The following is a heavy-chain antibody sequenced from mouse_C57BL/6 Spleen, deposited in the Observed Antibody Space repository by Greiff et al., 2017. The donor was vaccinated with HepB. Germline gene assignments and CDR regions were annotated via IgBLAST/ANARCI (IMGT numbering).Heavy chain of an antibody. CDR1: GFTFSDYG. Sequence: DVKLVESGGGLVKPGGSLKLSCAASGFTFSDYGMHWVRQAPEKGLEWVAYISSGSSTIYYADTVKGRFTISRDNAKNTLFLQMTSLRSEDTAMYYCARGHDGYYVDYWGQGTTLTVSS. D-gene: IGHD2-3*01. CDR3: ARGHDGYYVDY. J-gene: IGHJ2*01. V-gene: IGHV5-17*01. CDR2: ISSGSSTI.